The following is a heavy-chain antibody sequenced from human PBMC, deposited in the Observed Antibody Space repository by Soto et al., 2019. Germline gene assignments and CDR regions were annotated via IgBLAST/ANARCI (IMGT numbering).Heavy chain of an antibody. CDR3: ARIPRYSFPTSDDLDS. V-gene: IGHV1-69*15. J-gene: IGHJ4*02. CDR1: GGTFYTYT. Sequence: QVQLVQSGAEVRKPGSSVQVSCKASGGTFYTYTFSWVRQAPGQGLEWMGSITPIYPTTNYAEKFQGRLTVTADGSTSTAYMELSSLTSDDTAVYYCARIPRYSFPTSDDLDSWGQGTLVTVS. CDR2: ITPIYPTT. D-gene: IGHD5-18*01.